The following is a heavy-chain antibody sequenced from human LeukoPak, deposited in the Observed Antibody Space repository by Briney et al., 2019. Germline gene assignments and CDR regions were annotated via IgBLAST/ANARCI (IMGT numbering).Heavy chain of an antibody. D-gene: IGHD4-23*01. CDR3: ARDPMYNGGNSGAFDF. Sequence: GGSLRLSCAASGFTFSDHFMTWLRQAPGKGLEWISYISGSGATYYADSVKGRFTISRDNAQNSLWLQMNSLRAEDTAVYYCARDPMYNGGNSGAFDFWGQGTLVTVSS. CDR1: GFTFSDHF. CDR2: ISGSGAT. V-gene: IGHV3-69-1*02. J-gene: IGHJ3*01.